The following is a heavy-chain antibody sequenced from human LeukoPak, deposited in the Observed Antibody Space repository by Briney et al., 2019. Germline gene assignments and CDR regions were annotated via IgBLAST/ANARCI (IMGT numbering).Heavy chain of an antibody. Sequence: GGSLILSCSASGFTYRNDAMHWVRQAPGKGLEYVSTINHNGGATYYADSVKGRFTISRDNSENTLFLQMSSLRPEDTALYYCVKDLAGTFSFDYWGQGTLVTVSS. CDR2: INHNGGAT. V-gene: IGHV3-64D*09. CDR1: GFTYRNDA. CDR3: VKDLAGTFSFDY. D-gene: IGHD1-26*01. J-gene: IGHJ4*02.